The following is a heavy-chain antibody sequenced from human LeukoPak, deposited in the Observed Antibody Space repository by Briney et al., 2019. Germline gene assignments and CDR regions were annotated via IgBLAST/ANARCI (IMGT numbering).Heavy chain of an antibody. CDR1: DGSISTYY. CDR2: NSYSATS. D-gene: IGHD6-19*01. J-gene: IGHJ4*02. Sequence: SETLSLTCTVSDGSISTYYRSWIRQAPGKGLEWIGYNSYSATSNYNPSLQSRVTISVDTAQNQFSLKLSSLTTADTAVYYCARLWAGTFDYWGQGVLVTVSS. CDR3: ARLWAGTFDY. V-gene: IGHV4-59*01.